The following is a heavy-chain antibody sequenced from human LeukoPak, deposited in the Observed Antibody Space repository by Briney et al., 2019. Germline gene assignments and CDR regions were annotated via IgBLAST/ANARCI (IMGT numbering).Heavy chain of an antibody. D-gene: IGHD6-19*01. CDR3: ARPSSGWYGS. J-gene: IGHJ4*02. CDR1: GFTFDDYG. CDR2: ISTDGSST. Sequence: GGSLRLSCAAPGFTFDDYGMSWVRPAPGKGLVWVSRISTDGSSTTYADSVRGRFTISRDNPKNTLYLQMDSLRAEDTAVYYCARPSSGWYGSWGQGTLVTVSS. V-gene: IGHV3-74*01.